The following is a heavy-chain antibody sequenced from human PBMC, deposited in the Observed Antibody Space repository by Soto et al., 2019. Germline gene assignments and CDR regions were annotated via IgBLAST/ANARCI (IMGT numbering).Heavy chain of an antibody. CDR1: GFSLSTSGMC. Sequence: QSGPTMVNPTQTLTLTCTFSGFSLSTSGMCVSWIRQPPGKALEWLALIDWDDDKYYSTSLKTRLTISKDTSKNQVVLTMTNMDPVDTATYYCARSWAAAFSHYYGMDVWGQGTTVTVSS. V-gene: IGHV2-70*01. CDR2: IDWDDDK. CDR3: ARSWAAAFSHYYGMDV. D-gene: IGHD6-13*01. J-gene: IGHJ6*02.